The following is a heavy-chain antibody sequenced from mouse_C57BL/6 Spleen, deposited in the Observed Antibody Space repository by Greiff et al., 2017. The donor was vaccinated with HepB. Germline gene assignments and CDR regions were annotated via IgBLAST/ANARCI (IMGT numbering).Heavy chain of an antibody. CDR3: ARSTITTVVVHWYFDV. CDR2: IDPNSGGT. V-gene: IGHV1-72*01. CDR1: GYTFTSYW. D-gene: IGHD1-1*01. Sequence: QVQLQQPGAELVKPGASVKLSCKASGYTFTSYWMHWVKQRPGGGLEWIGRIDPNSGGTKYNEKFKSKATLTVDKPSSTAYMQLSSLTSEDSAVYYCARSTITTVVVHWYFDVWGTGTTVTVSS. J-gene: IGHJ1*03.